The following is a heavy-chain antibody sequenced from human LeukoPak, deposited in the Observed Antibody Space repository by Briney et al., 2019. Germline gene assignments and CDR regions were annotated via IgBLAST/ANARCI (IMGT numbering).Heavy chain of an antibody. D-gene: IGHD3-10*01. V-gene: IGHV4-39*01. CDR3: GRRASGFMRMDV. Sequence: ADTLSLTCSVSGGSFSSNSYSWAGIRQPPGRGLEWIGTIYYIDTIHYNPSLKSRAPKTVGPSNTPFSMRLRSLTAADTAVHYCGRRASGFMRMDVWGQGTTVTVSS. J-gene: IGHJ6*02. CDR2: IYYIDTI. CDR1: GGSFSSNSYS.